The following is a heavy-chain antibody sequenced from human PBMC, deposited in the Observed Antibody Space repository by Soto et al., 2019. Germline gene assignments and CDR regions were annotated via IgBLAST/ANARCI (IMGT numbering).Heavy chain of an antibody. CDR2: IIPIFGTA. V-gene: IGHV1-69*06. Sequence: SGKVSCKASGGTFSSYAISWVRQAPGQGLEWMGGIIPIFGTANYAQKFQGRVTITAGKSTSTAYMELSSLRSEDTAVYYCAREFRYCTNGVCYPNWFDPWGQGTLVTVSS. D-gene: IGHD2-8*01. CDR3: AREFRYCTNGVCYPNWFDP. CDR1: GGTFSSYA. J-gene: IGHJ5*02.